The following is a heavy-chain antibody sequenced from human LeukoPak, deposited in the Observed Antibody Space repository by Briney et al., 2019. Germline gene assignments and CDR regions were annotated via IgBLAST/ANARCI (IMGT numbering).Heavy chain of an antibody. CDR2: FDPGDGET. V-gene: IGHV1-24*01. J-gene: IGHJ4*02. D-gene: IGHD2-8*01. CDR3: ATDTDGVWKLSY. Sequence: ASVKVSCKASGYTFTSYGISWVRQAPGQGLEWMGGFDPGDGETIYAQKFQGRVTMTEDTSTDTAYMELSSLRSEDTAVYYCATDTDGVWKLSYWGQGTLVTVSS. CDR1: GYTFTSYG.